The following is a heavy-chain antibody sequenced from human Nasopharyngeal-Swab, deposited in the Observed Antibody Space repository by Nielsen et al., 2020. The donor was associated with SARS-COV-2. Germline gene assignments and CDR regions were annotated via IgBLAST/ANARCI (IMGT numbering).Heavy chain of an antibody. CDR3: ARAFGGGYYYGMDF. CDR1: GFPFSSYA. CDR2: ISYDGSNK. Sequence: LSLPCSASGFPFSSYAMHWVRQAPGKGLEWVAVISYDGSNKYYADSVKGRFTISRDNSKNTLYLQMNSLRAEDTAVYYCARAFGGGYYYGMDFWGQGTAVTVSS. V-gene: IGHV3-30*04. D-gene: IGHD3-16*01. J-gene: IGHJ6*02.